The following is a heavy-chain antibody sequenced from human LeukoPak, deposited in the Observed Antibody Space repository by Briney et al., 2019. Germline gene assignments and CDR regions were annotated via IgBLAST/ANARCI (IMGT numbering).Heavy chain of an antibody. CDR2: IYHSGST. V-gene: IGHV4-38-2*01. J-gene: IGHJ6*03. CDR1: GYSISRGYY. D-gene: IGHD6-13*01. CDR3: ARAAGAAVRGYYYYYMDV. Sequence: PETLSLTCAVSGYSISRGYYWGWIRQPPGKGLEWIGNIYHSGSTYYNPSLKSRVTISVDTSKNQFSLRLSSVTAADTAVYYCARAAGAAVRGYYYYYMDVWGKGTTVSASS.